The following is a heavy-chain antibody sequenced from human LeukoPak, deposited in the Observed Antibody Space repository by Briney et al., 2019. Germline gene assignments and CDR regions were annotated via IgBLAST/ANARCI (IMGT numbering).Heavy chain of an antibody. J-gene: IGHJ6*03. CDR2: INPENGNT. Sequence: ASVKVSCKASRYTLTNNDINWVRQATGQGLEWMGWINPENGNTGYAQKFQGRVIMTRNTAISTVYMELSSLTFEDTAIYFCARPTSRPSNYYHMDVWGKGTTVTVSS. CDR1: RYTLTNND. V-gene: IGHV1-8*01. D-gene: IGHD2-2*01. CDR3: ARPTSRPSNYYHMDV.